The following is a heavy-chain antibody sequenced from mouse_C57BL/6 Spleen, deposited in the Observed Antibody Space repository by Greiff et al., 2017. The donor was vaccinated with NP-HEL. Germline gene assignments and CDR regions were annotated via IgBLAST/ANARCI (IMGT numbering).Heavy chain of an antibody. CDR3: ARYSGGYYVYYAMDY. J-gene: IGHJ4*01. V-gene: IGHV7-3*01. Sequence: EVHLVESGGGLVQPGGSLSLSCAASGFTFTDYYMSWVRQPPGKALEWLGFIRNKANGYSTVYSASVKGRFTISRDNSQSILYLQMKALRAEDSATYYCARYSGGYYVYYAMDYWGQGTSVTVSS. CDR1: GFTFTDYY. CDR2: IRNKANGYST. D-gene: IGHD2-3*01.